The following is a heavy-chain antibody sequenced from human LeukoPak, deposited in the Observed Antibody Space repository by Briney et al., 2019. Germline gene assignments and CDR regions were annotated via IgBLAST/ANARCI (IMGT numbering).Heavy chain of an antibody. D-gene: IGHD6-19*01. CDR3: ARDRPKSVAVAGIGGYFDY. CDR2: INPSGGST. CDR1: GYTFTSYY. V-gene: IGHV1-46*01. Sequence: ASVKVSCKASGYTFTSYYMHWVRQAPGQGLEWMGIINPSGGSTSYAQKFQGRVTVTRDTSTTTVYMELSSLRSEDTAVYYCARDRPKSVAVAGIGGYFDYWGQGTLVTVTS. J-gene: IGHJ4*02.